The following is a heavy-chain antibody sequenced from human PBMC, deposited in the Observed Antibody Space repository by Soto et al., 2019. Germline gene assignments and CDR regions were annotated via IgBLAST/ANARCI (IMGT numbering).Heavy chain of an antibody. CDR3: ARDPETVDH. V-gene: IGHV1-18*01. CDR1: GYTFTSYG. Sequence: QVQLVQSGAEVKKPGASVKVSCKASGYTFTSYGISWVRQAPGQGLEWMGWISASNGNTNYAQKLQAKVTMTTVTSTSTARMELRRPRSDDTAVYYCARDPETVDHRGPGTLVTVSS. J-gene: IGHJ4*02. CDR2: ISASNGNT.